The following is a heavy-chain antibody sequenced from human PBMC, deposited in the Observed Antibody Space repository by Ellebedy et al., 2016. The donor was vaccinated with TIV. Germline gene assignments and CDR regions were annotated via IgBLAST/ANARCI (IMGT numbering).Heavy chain of an antibody. CDR3: ARLRGYSYGYAYYGMDV. CDR2: IYYSGST. D-gene: IGHD5-18*01. Sequence: MPSETLSLTCTVSGGSISSSSYYWSWIRQPPGKGLEWIGYIYYSGSTNYNPSLKSRVTISVDTSKNQFSLKLSSVTAADTAVYYCARLRGYSYGYAYYGMDVWGQGTTVTVSS. V-gene: IGHV4-61*05. CDR1: GGSISSSSYY. J-gene: IGHJ6*02.